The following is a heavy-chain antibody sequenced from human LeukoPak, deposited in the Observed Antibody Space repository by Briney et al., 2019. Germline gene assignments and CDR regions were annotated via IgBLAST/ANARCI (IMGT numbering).Heavy chain of an antibody. Sequence: SQTLSLTCAISGDSVSSNSAAWNWIRQSPSRGLEWLGRTYYRSKWYNDYAVSVKSRITINPDTSKNQFSLQLNSVTPEDTAVYYCVGTSGYGGDYYYGMDVWGQGTTVTVSS. CDR1: GDSVSSNSAA. J-gene: IGHJ6*02. D-gene: IGHD5-12*01. V-gene: IGHV6-1*01. CDR3: VGTSGYGGDYYYGMDV. CDR2: TYYRSKWYN.